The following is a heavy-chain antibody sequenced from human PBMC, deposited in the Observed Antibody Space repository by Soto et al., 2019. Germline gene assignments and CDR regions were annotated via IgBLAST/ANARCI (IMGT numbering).Heavy chain of an antibody. V-gene: IGHV4-34*01. CDR2: INHSGGT. J-gene: IGHJ4*02. CDR3: ARGSVDTVDISGFYEH. CDR1: GGSFSAYY. D-gene: IGHD3-22*01. Sequence: SETLSLTCAVYGGSFSAYYWSWIRQPPGKGLEWIGEINHSGGTSYNPSLKSRVTISVDTSKSQFSLKLTSVTAADRAVYYCARGSVDTVDISGFYEHWGQGSPVTVSS.